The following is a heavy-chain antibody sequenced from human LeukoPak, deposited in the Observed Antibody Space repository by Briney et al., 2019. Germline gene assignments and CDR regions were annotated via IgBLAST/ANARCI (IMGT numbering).Heavy chain of an antibody. Sequence: GSLSLSCSASGSTFSSYAMSWVRQAPGKGLEWVSVISASGGSTYYADSVKGRFTISRNNSKNTLYLQMNSLRAEDTAVYYCAKGDNYGDYDWFDPWGQGTLVTVSS. J-gene: IGHJ5*02. CDR3: AKGDNYGDYDWFDP. V-gene: IGHV3-23*01. CDR1: GSTFSSYA. CDR2: ISASGGST. D-gene: IGHD4-17*01.